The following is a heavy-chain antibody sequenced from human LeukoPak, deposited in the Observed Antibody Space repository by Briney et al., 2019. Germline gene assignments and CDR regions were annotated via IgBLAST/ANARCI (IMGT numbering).Heavy chain of an antibody. J-gene: IGHJ6*03. CDR1: GGSISRNY. D-gene: IGHD6-25*01. Sequence: SETLSLTSSVSGGSISRNYCIWIRQPPGKGLEFIGNVYFSGNTNYNPSLKSRVTISIDTSKNQSSLTLSSVTAADTAVYYCARDSAAGYMDVWGKGTTVTVSS. CDR3: ARDSAAGYMDV. CDR2: VYFSGNT. V-gene: IGHV4-59*01.